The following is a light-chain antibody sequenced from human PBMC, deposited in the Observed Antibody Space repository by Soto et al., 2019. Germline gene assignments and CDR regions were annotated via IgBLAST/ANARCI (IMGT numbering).Light chain of an antibody. J-gene: IGLJ1*01. CDR3: CSYATTSLYV. CDR2: EGS. Sequence: QSVLTQPASASGSPGQSITISCTGTNSDIGSYNLVSWYQHHPGKAPKLIIYEGSERPSGVSDRFSCSKSGNTASLTISGLQAEDEADYYRCSYATTSLYVFGTGTKVTVL. CDR1: NSDIGSYNL. V-gene: IGLV2-23*01.